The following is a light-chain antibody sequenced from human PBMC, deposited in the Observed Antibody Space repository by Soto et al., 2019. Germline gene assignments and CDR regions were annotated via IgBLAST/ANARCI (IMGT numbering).Light chain of an antibody. J-gene: IGKJ3*01. CDR3: QQYSVYSA. CDR1: QSIGSC. V-gene: IGKV1-5*03. CDR2: KAS. Sequence: DIQMTQSPSALSASVGDSVTITCRASQSIGSCLAWYQQKPGKVPKLLVYKASSLESGVPSRFSGSGSGTEFTLTISSLQHDDFATYYCQQYSVYSAFGPGTKVDIK.